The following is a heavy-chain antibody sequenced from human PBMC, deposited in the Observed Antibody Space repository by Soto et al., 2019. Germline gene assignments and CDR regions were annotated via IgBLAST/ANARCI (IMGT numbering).Heavy chain of an antibody. Sequence: PGGSLRLSCAASGFTFSSYGMHCVRQAPGKGLEWVAVISYDGSNKYYADSVKGRFTISRDNSKNTLYLQMNSLRAEDTAVYYCAKAALKLLWLRYWGQGTLVTVSS. CDR3: AKAALKLLWLRY. D-gene: IGHD3-10*01. V-gene: IGHV3-30*18. J-gene: IGHJ4*02. CDR2: ISYDGSNK. CDR1: GFTFSSYG.